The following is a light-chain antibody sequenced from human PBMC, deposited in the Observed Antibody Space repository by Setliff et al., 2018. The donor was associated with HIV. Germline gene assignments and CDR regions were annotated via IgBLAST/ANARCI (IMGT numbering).Light chain of an antibody. V-gene: IGLV1-44*01. CDR3: ASWDANLDGPS. J-gene: IGLJ2*01. Sequence: QPALTQPPSASGTPGQRVTISCSGSSSNIGRNTVNWYQQFPRMAPKLLIYGNDRRPSGVPDRFSGSKSGISASLAISGLQSEDEADYYCASWDANLDGPSFGGGTKVTVL. CDR1: SSNIGRNT. CDR2: GND.